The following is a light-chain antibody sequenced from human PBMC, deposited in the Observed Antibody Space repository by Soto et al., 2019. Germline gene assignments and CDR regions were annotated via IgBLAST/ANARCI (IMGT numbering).Light chain of an antibody. Sequence: QAVVTQSPSASASLGASVNLTCTLSSGHSSYAIAWHQQQPETGPRYLMKVSSDGSHTKGDGIPDRFSGSSSGAERYLTISSLQSEDEGDYYCQTWGTGFHVVFGGGTKVTVL. V-gene: IGLV4-69*01. CDR3: QTWGTGFHVV. CDR1: SGHSSYA. J-gene: IGLJ2*01. CDR2: VSSDGSH.